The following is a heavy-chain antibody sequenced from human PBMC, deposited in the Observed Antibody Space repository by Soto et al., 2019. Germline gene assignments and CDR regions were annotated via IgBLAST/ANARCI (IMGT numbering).Heavy chain of an antibody. V-gene: IGHV3-21*01. J-gene: IGHJ6*02. CDR1: GFTFSSYS. CDR3: ARDMWFGELIPMTSMDV. D-gene: IGHD3-10*01. Sequence: GGSLRLSCAASGFTFSSYSMNWVRQAPGKGLEWVSSISSSSSYIYYADSVKGRFTISRDNAKNSLYLQMNSLRAEDTAVYYCARDMWFGELIPMTSMDVWGQGTTVTVLL. CDR2: ISSSSSYI.